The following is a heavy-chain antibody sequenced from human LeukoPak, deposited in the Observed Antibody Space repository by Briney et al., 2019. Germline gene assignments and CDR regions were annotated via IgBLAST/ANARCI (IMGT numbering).Heavy chain of an antibody. CDR3: ARDLRGDTNNWLDS. CDR2: IKSDGSEK. V-gene: IGHV3-7*01. Sequence: GGSLRLSCAASGLTFRDYWMNWVRQTPGKGLEWVAVIKSDGSEKYYVDSVKGRFTISRDNAKNSLYLQLNSLSVEDTAVYYCARDLRGDTNNWLDSWGQGTLVTVSS. D-gene: IGHD3-10*01. CDR1: GLTFRDYW. J-gene: IGHJ5*01.